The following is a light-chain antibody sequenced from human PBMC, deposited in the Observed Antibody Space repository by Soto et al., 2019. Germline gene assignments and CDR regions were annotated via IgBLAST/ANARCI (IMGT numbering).Light chain of an antibody. V-gene: IGKV1-9*01. CDR2: AAS. CDR1: QDISNY. J-gene: IGKJ3*01. Sequence: DIQFTQSPSFLSASVGDRVTITCRASQDISNYLVWYQQKPGKSPKPLIYAASTLQSGVPSRFRGSGSGTEFTLTISRLQPEDFETYYCQQLNSYPLTFGPGTKVDI. CDR3: QQLNSYPLT.